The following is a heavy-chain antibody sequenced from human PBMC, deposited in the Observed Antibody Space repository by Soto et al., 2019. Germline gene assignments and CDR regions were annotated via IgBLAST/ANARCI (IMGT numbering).Heavy chain of an antibody. Sequence: QVQLVESGGGVVQPGRSLRLSCAASGFTFSSYAMQWVREAPGKGLEWVAVISYDGSNKYYADSVKGRFTISRDNSKNTLYLQMNSLRAEDTAVYYCARGSSGPQSDYWGQGTLVTVSS. V-gene: IGHV3-30-3*01. CDR3: ARGSSGPQSDY. J-gene: IGHJ4*02. D-gene: IGHD2-15*01. CDR1: GFTFSSYA. CDR2: ISYDGSNK.